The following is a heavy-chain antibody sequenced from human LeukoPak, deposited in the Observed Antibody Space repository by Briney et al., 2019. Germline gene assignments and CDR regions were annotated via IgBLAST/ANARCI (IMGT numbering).Heavy chain of an antibody. CDR2: IYYSGST. CDR1: GGSFSGYY. Sequence: SETLSLTCAVYGGSFSGYYWSWIRQPPGKGLEWIGSIYYSGSTYYNPSLKSRVTISVDTSKNQFSLKLSSVTAADTAVYYCARVRAGGNYYDSSGYYGGYYFDYWGQGTLVTVSS. CDR3: ARVRAGGNYYDSSGYYGGYYFDY. J-gene: IGHJ4*02. D-gene: IGHD3-22*01. V-gene: IGHV4-34*01.